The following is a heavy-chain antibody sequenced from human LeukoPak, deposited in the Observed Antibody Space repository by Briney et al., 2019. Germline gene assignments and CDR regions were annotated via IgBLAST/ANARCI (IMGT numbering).Heavy chain of an antibody. J-gene: IGHJ4*02. Sequence: SETLSLTCSVSGFSITSGYFWGWIRQSPGKGLEWIGNIYTTGAGSTYYNPSVKSRVTLFSDKAKNQLSLKMNSVTAADTAVYYCARGLRYFDLWGQGTLVTASS. V-gene: IGHV4-38-2*02. CDR3: ARGLRYFDL. D-gene: IGHD3-9*01. CDR2: IYTTGAGST. CDR1: GFSITSGYF.